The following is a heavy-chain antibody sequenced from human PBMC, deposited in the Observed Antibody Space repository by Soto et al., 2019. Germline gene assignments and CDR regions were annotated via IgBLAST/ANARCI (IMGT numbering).Heavy chain of an antibody. CDR2: ISAYNGNT. D-gene: IGHD3-3*01. V-gene: IGHV1-18*04. CDR3: ARDRAGSYYDFWRGYYRTAGMDNWFDP. J-gene: IGHJ5*02. CDR1: GYTFTSYG. Sequence: SVKVSCKASGYTFTSYGISWVRQAPGQGLEWMGWISAYNGNTNYAQKLQGRVTMTTDTSTSTAYMELRSLRSDDTAVYYCARDRAGSYYDFWRGYYRTAGMDNWFDPWGQGTLVTVYS.